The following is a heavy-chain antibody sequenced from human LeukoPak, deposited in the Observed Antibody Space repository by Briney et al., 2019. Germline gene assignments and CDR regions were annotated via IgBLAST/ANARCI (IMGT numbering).Heavy chain of an antibody. V-gene: IGHV4-59*01. J-gene: IGHJ3*02. CDR1: GGSISSYY. CDR3: ASTGDPDDAFDI. CDR2: IYYSGST. Sequence: SETLSLTCTVSGGSISSYYWSWIRQPPGKGLEWIGYIYYSGSTNYNPSLKSRVTISVDTSKNQFSLKLSSVTAADTAVYYCASTGDPDDAFDIWGRGTMVTVSS. D-gene: IGHD7-27*01.